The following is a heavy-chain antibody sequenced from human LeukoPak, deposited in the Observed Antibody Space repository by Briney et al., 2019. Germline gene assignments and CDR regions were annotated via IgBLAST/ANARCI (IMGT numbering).Heavy chain of an antibody. V-gene: IGHV3-11*01. CDR2: ISSSGSTI. Sequence: NPGGSLRLSCAASGFTFSDYYMSWIRQAPGKGLEWVSYISSSGSTIYYADSVKGRFTISRDNAKNSLYLQMNSLRAEDTAVYYCASTPKGSGWYWSPFDYWGQGTLVTVSS. CDR1: GFTFSDYY. J-gene: IGHJ4*02. D-gene: IGHD6-19*01. CDR3: ASTPKGSGWYWSPFDY.